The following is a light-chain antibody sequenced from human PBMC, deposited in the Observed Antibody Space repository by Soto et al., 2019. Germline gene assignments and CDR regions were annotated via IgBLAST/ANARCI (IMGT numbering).Light chain of an antibody. Sequence: DIVMTQSPASLSVSPGEGVTLSCRASQSVGNDLAWYQQIAGQAPRLLIYGASTRATCVPARFSGSGSRTDLTLTISSLPSEDFAVYYCQQYYNRPPAWTFGQGTSVHIK. CDR1: QSVGND. CDR2: GAS. V-gene: IGKV3-15*01. CDR3: QQYYNRPPAWT. J-gene: IGKJ1*01.